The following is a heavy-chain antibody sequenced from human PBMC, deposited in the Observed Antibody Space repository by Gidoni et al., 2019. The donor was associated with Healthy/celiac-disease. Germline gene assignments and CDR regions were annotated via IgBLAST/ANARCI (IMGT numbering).Heavy chain of an antibody. V-gene: IGHV3-30*01. D-gene: IGHD3-3*01. J-gene: IGHJ4*02. Sequence: GRFTISRDNSKNTLYLQMNSLRAEDTAVYYCARDWNYDFWSGYVGHFDYWGQGTLVTVSS. CDR3: ARDWNYDFWSGYVGHFDY.